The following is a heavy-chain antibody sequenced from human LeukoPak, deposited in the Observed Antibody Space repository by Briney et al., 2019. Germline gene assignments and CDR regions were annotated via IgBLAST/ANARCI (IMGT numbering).Heavy chain of an antibody. V-gene: IGHV3-7*01. CDR1: GFTFRSYV. CDR2: IKQDGSEK. CDR3: VRDPEDYFDY. J-gene: IGHJ4*02. Sequence: GGSLRLSCAVSGFTFRSYVMSWVRQAPGKGLEWVANIKQDGSEKYYVDSVKGRFTISRDNAKNSLYLQMNSLRAEDTAVYYCVRDPEDYFDYWGQGTLVTVSS.